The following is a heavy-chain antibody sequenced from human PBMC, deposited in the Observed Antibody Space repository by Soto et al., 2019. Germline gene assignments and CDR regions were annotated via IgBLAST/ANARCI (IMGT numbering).Heavy chain of an antibody. D-gene: IGHD6-19*01. CDR3: ARERGAVTGQYFDY. J-gene: IGHJ4*02. CDR2: ISSSGTSA. CDR1: GFTFSAVY. Sequence: QVQLEESGGGLVKPGGSLRLSCAASGFTFSAVYMSWIRQAPNKGLEYISYISSSGTSANYADSVKGRFTISRDNAKTSLYLQMNSLRAEDKAVYYCARERGAVTGQYFDYWGQGALVTVSS. V-gene: IGHV3-11*01.